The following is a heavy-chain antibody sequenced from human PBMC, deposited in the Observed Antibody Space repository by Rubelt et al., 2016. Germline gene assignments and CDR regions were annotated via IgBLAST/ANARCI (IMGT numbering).Heavy chain of an antibody. Sequence: EVQLVESGGGLVQPGGSLRLSCAASGFTFSSYSMNWVRQAPGKGLEWVSYISSSSSNIYYADSVKCLFSISRDNAKNSLYLQMNSLRAEDTAVYYCARVGLFGWYFDLWGRGTLVTVSS. CDR2: ISSSSSNI. D-gene: IGHD3-3*01. CDR1: GFTFSSYS. J-gene: IGHJ2*01. V-gene: IGHV3-48*04. CDR3: ARVGLFGWYFDL.